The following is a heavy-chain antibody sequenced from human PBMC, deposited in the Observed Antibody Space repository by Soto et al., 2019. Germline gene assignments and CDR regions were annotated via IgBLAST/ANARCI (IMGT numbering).Heavy chain of an antibody. V-gene: IGHV1-69*13. Sequence: SVKVSCKASGGTFSSYAISWLRQAPGQGLACMGGIIPIFGTANYAQKLQGRVTITADESTSTAYMELSSLRSEDTAVYYGARDCSSGCCYCYYGRDGWGQGTTVTVSS. D-gene: IGHD2-2*01. CDR3: ARDCSSGCCYCYYGRDG. CDR1: GGTFSSYA. CDR2: IIPIFGTA. J-gene: IGHJ6*02.